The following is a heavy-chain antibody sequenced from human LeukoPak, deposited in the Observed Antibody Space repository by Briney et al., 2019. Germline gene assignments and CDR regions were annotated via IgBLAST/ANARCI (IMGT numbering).Heavy chain of an antibody. CDR1: GGTFSSYA. CDR2: IIPIFGTA. CDR3: ARVRVTGSGSYPTIDAFDI. V-gene: IGHV1-69*13. J-gene: IGHJ3*02. D-gene: IGHD3-10*01. Sequence: SVKVSCKASGGTFSSYAISWVRQAPGQGLEWMGGIIPIFGTANYAQKFQGRVTITADESTSTAYMELSGLRSEDTAVYYCARVRVTGSGSYPTIDAFDIWGQGTMVTVSS.